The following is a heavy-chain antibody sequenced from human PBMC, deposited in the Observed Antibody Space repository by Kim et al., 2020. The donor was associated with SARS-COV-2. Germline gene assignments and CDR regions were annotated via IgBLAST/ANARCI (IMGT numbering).Heavy chain of an antibody. CDR3: VHRPAIAARAWVDP. D-gene: IGHD6-13*01. J-gene: IGHJ5*02. V-gene: IGHV2-5*01. CDR2: LYWNDDK. Sequence: SGPTLVNPRQTLTLTCTFSGFSLSSSSVAVGWIRQPPGKALEWLALLYWNDDKHYSPSLQSRLTITKDTSKNQVVLTMTDMDPADTATYFCVHRPAIAARAWVDPWGQGGLVTGSS. CDR1: GFSLSSSSVA.